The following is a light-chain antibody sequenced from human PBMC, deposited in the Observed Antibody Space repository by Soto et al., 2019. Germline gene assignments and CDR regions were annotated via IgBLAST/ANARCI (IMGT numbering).Light chain of an antibody. V-gene: IGLV1-40*01. CDR1: TSNIGAPYD. Sequence: QAVVTQPPSVSGAPGQRVSISCTGSTSNIGAPYDVHWYQHLPGTAPKLHIYGDNNRPSGVPDRFSGSKSGTSASLAITRLQAEDEADYYCQSYDISLHNYVFGTGTKLTVL. J-gene: IGLJ1*01. CDR3: QSYDISLHNYV. CDR2: GDN.